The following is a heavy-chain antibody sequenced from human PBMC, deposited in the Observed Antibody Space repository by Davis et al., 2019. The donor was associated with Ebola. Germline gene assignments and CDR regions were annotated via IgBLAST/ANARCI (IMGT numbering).Heavy chain of an antibody. D-gene: IGHD4-17*01. CDR2: MKQDGSEK. J-gene: IGHJ4*02. CDR1: GFTFSSYS. Sequence: RGSLRLSCAASGFTFSSYSINWVRQAPGEGLEWVANMKQDGSEKYYVDSVKGRFTISRDNAKNSLYLQMTSLRAEDTAVYYCAREGTVTTTYDYWGKGTLVTVSS. V-gene: IGHV3-7*01. CDR3: AREGTVTTTYDY.